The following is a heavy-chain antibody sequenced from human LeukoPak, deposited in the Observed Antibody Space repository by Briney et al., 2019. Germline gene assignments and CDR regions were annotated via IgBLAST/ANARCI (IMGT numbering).Heavy chain of an antibody. D-gene: IGHD5-24*01. J-gene: IGHJ5*02. Sequence: PSETLSLTCTVSADNTYYWSWIRQPPGKGLEWLGHISYSGGTHYNPSLKRRVTISIDTSKDQMSLKLSSVTAADTALYYCAEMSGSASLNRCGQGTLVSVSS. CDR1: ADNTYY. CDR2: ISYSGGT. V-gene: IGHV4-59*02. CDR3: AEMSGSASLNR.